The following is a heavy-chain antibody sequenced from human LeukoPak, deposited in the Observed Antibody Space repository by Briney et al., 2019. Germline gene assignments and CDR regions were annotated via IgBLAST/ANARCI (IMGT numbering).Heavy chain of an antibody. CDR1: GFTFSTYN. D-gene: IGHD2-21*02. Sequence: GGSLRLSCAASGFTFSTYNMNWVRQAPGKGLEWVSSISSSSNYIYYADSVKGRCTISRDNAKNSLYLQMNSLRAEDTAVYYCARXXXAWDCGGXXYWRSAXXXDXXGXXTLVTVSS. CDR3: ARXXXAWDCGGXXYWRSAXXXDX. V-gene: IGHV3-21*01. J-gene: IGHJ4*02. CDR2: ISSSSNYI.